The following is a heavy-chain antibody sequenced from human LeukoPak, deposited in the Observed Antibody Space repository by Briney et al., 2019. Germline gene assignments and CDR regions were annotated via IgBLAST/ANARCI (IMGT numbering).Heavy chain of an antibody. V-gene: IGHV1-69*13. Sequence: ASVKVSCKASGGTFRSYAIRWVRQAPGQGLEWMGGIIPIFGTANYAQKFQGRVTITADESTSTAYMELSSLRSEDTAVYYCARHYYGSGSYMYYFDYWGQGTLVTVSS. J-gene: IGHJ4*02. D-gene: IGHD3-10*01. CDR2: IIPIFGTA. CDR1: GGTFRSYA. CDR3: ARHYYGSGSYMYYFDY.